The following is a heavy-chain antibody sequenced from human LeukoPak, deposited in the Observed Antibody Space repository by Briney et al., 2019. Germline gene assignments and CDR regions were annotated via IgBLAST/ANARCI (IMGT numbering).Heavy chain of an antibody. CDR3: AKGGSGTIAYYFDY. D-gene: IGHD3-10*01. J-gene: IGHJ4*02. CDR1: GFTFSSYA. CDR2: ISGSGGST. Sequence: GGSLRLSCAASGFTFSSYALSWVRQAPGKGLEWVSAISGSGGSTYYADSVKGRFTISRDNSKNTLYLQMNSLRAEDTAVYYCAKGGSGTIAYYFDYWGQGTLVTVSS. V-gene: IGHV3-23*01.